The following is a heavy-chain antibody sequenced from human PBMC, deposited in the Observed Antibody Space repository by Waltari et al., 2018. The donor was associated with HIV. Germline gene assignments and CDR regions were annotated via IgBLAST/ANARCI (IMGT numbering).Heavy chain of an antibody. J-gene: IGHJ4*02. V-gene: IGHV3-21*02. D-gene: IGHD3-10*02. CDR3: ARQQLGSGALDL. CDR1: GLPFSTDP. Sequence: EVQLVESGGGLVKPGWSLRLSCTASGLPFSTDPMNWVRQAPGKGLEWVSSISSGTSYIYYADSVTGRFTVSRDNAKNSLFLQMNSLRADDTAVYYCARQQLGSGALDLWGQGTLVTVSS. CDR2: ISSGTSYI.